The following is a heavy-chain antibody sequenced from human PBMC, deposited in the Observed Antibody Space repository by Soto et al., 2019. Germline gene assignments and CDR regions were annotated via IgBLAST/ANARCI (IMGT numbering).Heavy chain of an antibody. Sequence: WGSLRLSCAASGFTVISKYMSFFRQAPCKGLEWVSLTDSNDNTYYADSVKGRFTISRDNSRNTLFLQMSSLRAEDTAVYYCARTHYDSSGYWVYWGPGTLVTVSS. J-gene: IGHJ4*02. V-gene: IGHV3-53*01. D-gene: IGHD3-22*01. CDR3: ARTHYDSSGYWVY. CDR2: TDSNDNT. CDR1: GFTVISKY.